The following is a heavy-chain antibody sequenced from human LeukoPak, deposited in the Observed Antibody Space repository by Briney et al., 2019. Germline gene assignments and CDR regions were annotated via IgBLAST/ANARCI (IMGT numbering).Heavy chain of an antibody. D-gene: IGHD3-10*01. Sequence: GGSLRLSCAASGFTFSSYAMSWVRQAPGKGLEWVSAISGSGGSTYYADSVKGRFTISRDNSKNTLYLQMNSLRAEDTAVYHCAREVRGSPGYYFDYWGQGTLVTVSS. V-gene: IGHV3-23*01. J-gene: IGHJ4*02. CDR2: ISGSGGST. CDR3: AREVRGSPGYYFDY. CDR1: GFTFSSYA.